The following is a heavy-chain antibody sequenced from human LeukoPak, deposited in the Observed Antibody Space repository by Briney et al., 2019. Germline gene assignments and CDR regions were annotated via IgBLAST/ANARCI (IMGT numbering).Heavy chain of an antibody. CDR3: ARTKAVAGTRWFDP. J-gene: IGHJ5*02. CDR2: IYYSGST. V-gene: IGHV4-59*08. Sequence: PSETLSLTCTVSGGSISSYYWSWIRQPPGKGLEWIGYIYYSGSTNYNPSLKSRVTISVDTSKNQFSLKLSSVTAADTAVYYCARTKAVAGTRWFDPWGQGTLVTVSS. CDR1: GGSISSYY. D-gene: IGHD6-19*01.